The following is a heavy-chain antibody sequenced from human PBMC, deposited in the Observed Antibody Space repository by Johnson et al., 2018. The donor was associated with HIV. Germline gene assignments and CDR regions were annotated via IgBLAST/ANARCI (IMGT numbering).Heavy chain of an antibody. V-gene: IGHV3-7*01. CDR1: GFPFSSYW. D-gene: IGHD3-10*01. CDR3: AREQATLWFRASGAAFDI. CDR2: IKQDGSEK. Sequence: VQLVESGGGVVQPGRSLRLSCAASGFPFSSYWMSWVRQAPGKGLEWVANIKQDGSEKHYVDSVKGRFTISRDNAQKSLYLQMNSLRAEDTAVYYCAREQATLWFRASGAAFDIWGQGTTVTVSS. J-gene: IGHJ3*02.